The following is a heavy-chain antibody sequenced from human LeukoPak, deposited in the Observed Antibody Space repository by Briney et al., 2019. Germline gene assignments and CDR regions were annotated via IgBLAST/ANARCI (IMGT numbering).Heavy chain of an antibody. J-gene: IGHJ4*02. D-gene: IGHD1-26*01. CDR1: GFSFSSYD. V-gene: IGHV3-23*01. CDR2: ISGSGGST. CDR3: AKDQAHSGSYYGYFDY. Sequence: GGSLRLSCAASGFSFSSYDMNWIRQAPGKGLEWVSAISGSGGSTYYADSVKGRFTISRDNSKNTLYLQMNSLRAEDTAVYYCAKDQAHSGSYYGYFDYWGQGTLVTVSS.